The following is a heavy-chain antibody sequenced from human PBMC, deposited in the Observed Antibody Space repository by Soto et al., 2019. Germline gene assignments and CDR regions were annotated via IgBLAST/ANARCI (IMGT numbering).Heavy chain of an antibody. CDR1: GGSINNSSFY. CDR3: ARSDADYGDWYYFDY. V-gene: IGHV4-39*07. CDR2: IYYSGSA. D-gene: IGHD4-17*01. Sequence: PSETLSLTCTVSGGSINNSSFYWGWVRQPPGKGLEWIGSIYYSGSAYYNPSLKSRVTISVDTSKNQFSLKLSSVTAADTAVYYCARSDADYGDWYYFDYWGQGTLVTVSS. J-gene: IGHJ4*02.